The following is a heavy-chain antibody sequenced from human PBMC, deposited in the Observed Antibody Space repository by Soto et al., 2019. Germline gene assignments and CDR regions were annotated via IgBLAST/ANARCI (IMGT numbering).Heavy chain of an antibody. Sequence: QVQLVESGGGVVQPGRSLRLSCAASGFTFSSYAMHWVRQAPGKGLEWVAVISYDGSNKYYADSVKGRFTISRDNSKNTLYLQMNSRRAEDTAVYYCARGGFVCISTSCYDWFDPWGQGTLVTVSS. D-gene: IGHD2-2*01. CDR2: ISYDGSNK. CDR3: ARGGFVCISTSCYDWFDP. J-gene: IGHJ5*02. V-gene: IGHV3-30-3*01. CDR1: GFTFSSYA.